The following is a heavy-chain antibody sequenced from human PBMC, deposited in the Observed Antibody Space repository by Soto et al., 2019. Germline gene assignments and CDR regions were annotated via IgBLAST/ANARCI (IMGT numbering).Heavy chain of an antibody. CDR1: GLTFSRYG. Sequence: EVQLVESGGGLVKPGGSLRLSCAASGLTFSRYGMNWVRQAPGKGLEWVSSINPSSNYIYYADSVKGRFTISRVDAKNSLYLQRNSLMSEDTAVDYCARGGRGDADSSGHWGQGTLVTVSS. D-gene: IGHD3-10*01. V-gene: IGHV3-21*01. J-gene: IGHJ4*02. CDR3: ARGGRGDADSSGH. CDR2: INPSSNYI.